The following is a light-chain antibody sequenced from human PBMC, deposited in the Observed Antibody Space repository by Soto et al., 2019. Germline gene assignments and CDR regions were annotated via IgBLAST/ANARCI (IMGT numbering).Light chain of an antibody. CDR3: QVRDVWPT. J-gene: IGKJ1*01. CDR1: QSVSTS. CDR2: DAS. V-gene: IGKV3-11*01. Sequence: IVLTQSPATLSLSPGERAALSCRASQSVSTSLAWYQHKPGQAPRLIIYDASKRAPGIPARFSGSGSGTDFTLTISSPEPEHFAVYYCQVRDVWPTFGQGTKVEIK.